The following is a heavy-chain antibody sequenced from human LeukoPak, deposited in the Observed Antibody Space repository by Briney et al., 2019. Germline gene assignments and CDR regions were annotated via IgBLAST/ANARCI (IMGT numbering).Heavy chain of an antibody. J-gene: IGHJ5*02. V-gene: IGHV4-34*01. CDR1: GGSFSGYY. D-gene: IGHD6-13*01. CDR2: INHSGTT. CDR3: AVSAAGLFDP. Sequence: PSETLSLTCAVYGGSFSGYYWTWIRQPPGKGLEWIGEINHSGTTNFNPSLKSRVTISVDTSKNQFSLNLTSVTAAGTAVYYCAVSAAGLFDPWGQGTLVTVSS.